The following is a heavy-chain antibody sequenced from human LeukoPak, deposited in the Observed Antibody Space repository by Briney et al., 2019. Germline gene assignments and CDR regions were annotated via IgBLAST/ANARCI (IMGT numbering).Heavy chain of an antibody. Sequence: SETLSLTYSVSGGSISDYYWSWIRQPPGKGLEWSGYISDSGRIDYNPSLKSRVTISVDTSKSQFSLNLNSVTAADTAVYYCARHRLRRPEFDYWGQETLVTVSS. CDR1: GGSISDYY. V-gene: IGHV4-59*08. J-gene: IGHJ4*02. D-gene: IGHD4-17*01. CDR2: ISDSGRI. CDR3: ARHRLRRPEFDY.